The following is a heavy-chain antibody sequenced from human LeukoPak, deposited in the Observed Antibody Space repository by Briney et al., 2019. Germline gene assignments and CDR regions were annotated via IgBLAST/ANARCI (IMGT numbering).Heavy chain of an antibody. V-gene: IGHV3-21*01. CDR2: ISSSSSYI. J-gene: IGHJ4*02. Sequence: PGGSLRLSCAASGFTFSSYSMNWVRQAPGKGLEGVSSISSSSSYIYYADSVKGRFTISRDNAKNSLYLQMNSLRAEDTAVYYCARDVAGTTLGGHDYWGQGTLVTVSS. CDR1: GFTFSSYS. CDR3: ARDVAGTTLGGHDY. D-gene: IGHD1-7*01.